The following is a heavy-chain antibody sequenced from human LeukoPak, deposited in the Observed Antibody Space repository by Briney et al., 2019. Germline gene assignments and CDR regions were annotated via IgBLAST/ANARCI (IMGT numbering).Heavy chain of an antibody. CDR3: AKQDILSGWGL. CDR2: ITSSGADT. CDR1: GFTFNVYA. J-gene: IGHJ4*02. Sequence: GGSLRLSCAASGFTFNVYAMNWVRQAPGKGLEWVSTITSSGADTFYAASVKGRLTVSRDNSKNTVFLQMSRLRVEDTAVYYCAKQDILSGWGLWGQGTLVTVSP. D-gene: IGHD3-9*01. V-gene: IGHV3-23*01.